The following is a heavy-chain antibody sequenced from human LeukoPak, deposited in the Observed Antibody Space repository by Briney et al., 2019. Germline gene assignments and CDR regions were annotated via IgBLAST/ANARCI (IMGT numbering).Heavy chain of an antibody. V-gene: IGHV1-46*01. CDR1: GYTFTIYY. D-gene: IGHD1-26*01. J-gene: IGHJ6*03. CDR3: ARDRIDYYYYYMDV. CDR2: MNPSGGST. Sequence: GASVKVSCKASGYTFTIYYIHWVRQAPGQGLEWMGLMNPSGGSTNYAQKFQGRVTMTRDTSTSTVYMELSSLRSEDTAVYYCARDRIDYYYYYMDVWGKGTTVTVSS.